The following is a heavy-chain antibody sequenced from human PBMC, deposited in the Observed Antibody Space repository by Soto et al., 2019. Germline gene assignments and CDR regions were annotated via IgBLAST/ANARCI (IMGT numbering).Heavy chain of an antibody. J-gene: IGHJ4*02. CDR2: ISSSSSYI. D-gene: IGHD2-15*01. CDR3: ARDSASANVVVAATPYS. Sequence: EVQLVESGGGLVKPGGSLRLSCAASGFTFSSYSMNWVRQAPGKGLEWVSSISSSSSYIYYADSVKGRFTISRDNAKNSLYLQMNSLRAEDTAVYYCARDSASANVVVAATPYSWGQVTLVTVSS. V-gene: IGHV3-21*01. CDR1: GFTFSSYS.